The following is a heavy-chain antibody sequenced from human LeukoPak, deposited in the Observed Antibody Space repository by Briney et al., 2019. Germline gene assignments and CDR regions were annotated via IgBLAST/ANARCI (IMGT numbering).Heavy chain of an antibody. Sequence: GGSLRLSCAASGFTFSSYGMHWVRQAPGKGLEWVAVMSYDGSNKYYADSVKGRFTISRDNSKNTLYLQMNSLRAEDTAVYYCAGYCSGGSCYSYYYYYYGMDVWGQGTTVTVSS. CDR3: AGYCSGGSCYSYYYYYYGMDV. D-gene: IGHD2-15*01. CDR2: MSYDGSNK. V-gene: IGHV3-30*03. J-gene: IGHJ6*02. CDR1: GFTFSSYG.